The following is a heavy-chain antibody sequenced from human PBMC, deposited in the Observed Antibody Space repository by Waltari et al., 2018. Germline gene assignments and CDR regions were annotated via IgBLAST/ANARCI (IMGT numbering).Heavy chain of an antibody. CDR2: IYSSGST. Sequence: QVQLQESGPGLVKPSETLSLICSVSGASISTPFWGWIRQPPGKTLEWIGNIYSSGSTNYNPSLTSRVTISLDMSKNQFSLKLRSVSAADTAVYYCARASYGSGSSWFDPWGQGNLVTVSS. CDR3: ARASYGSGSSWFDP. J-gene: IGHJ5*02. V-gene: IGHV4-59*11. D-gene: IGHD3-10*01. CDR1: GASISTPF.